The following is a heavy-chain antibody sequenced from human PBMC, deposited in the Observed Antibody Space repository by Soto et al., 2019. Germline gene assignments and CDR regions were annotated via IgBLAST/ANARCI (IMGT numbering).Heavy chain of an antibody. CDR2: ISYDGSNK. V-gene: IGHV3-30*18. CDR3: ANDYGDLSLDY. J-gene: IGHJ4*02. CDR1: GFTFSSYG. Sequence: GGSLRLSCAASGFTFSSYGMHWVRQAPGKGLEWVAVISYDGSNKYYADSVKGRFTISRDNSKNTLYLQMNSLRAEDTAVYYCANDYGDLSLDYWGQGTLVTVSS. D-gene: IGHD4-17*01.